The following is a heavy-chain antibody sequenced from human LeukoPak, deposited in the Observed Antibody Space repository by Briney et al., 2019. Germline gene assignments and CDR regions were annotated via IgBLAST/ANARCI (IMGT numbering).Heavy chain of an antibody. V-gene: IGHV4-39*07. CDR1: GGSITTSSFF. J-gene: IGHJ4*02. CDR2: ISYSGTT. CDR3: ARVRSPGLFDY. D-gene: IGHD3-16*01. Sequence: PSETLSLTCTVSGGSITTSSFFWGWIRQPPGRGLEWIASISYSGTTSYNPSLNSRVTISVDTTKNQFSLKVNSVTVADTAVYYCARVRSPGLFDYWGQGILVPVSS.